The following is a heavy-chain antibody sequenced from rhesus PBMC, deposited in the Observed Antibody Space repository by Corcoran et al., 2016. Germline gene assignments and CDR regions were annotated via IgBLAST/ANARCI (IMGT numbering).Heavy chain of an antibody. CDR3: AKDYYSGGFYWYFDL. Sequence: GAEVKRPGESLKISCKTSGYSFTSYWISWARQMPGKGLEWMGAIDPSDSDTRYNPSFQGQVTISADKSISTAYLQWSRLKASDTATYYCAKDYYSGGFYWYFDLWGPGTPITISS. V-gene: IGHV5-20*01. J-gene: IGHJ2*01. D-gene: IGHD6-37*01. CDR2: IDPSDSDT. CDR1: GYSFTSYW.